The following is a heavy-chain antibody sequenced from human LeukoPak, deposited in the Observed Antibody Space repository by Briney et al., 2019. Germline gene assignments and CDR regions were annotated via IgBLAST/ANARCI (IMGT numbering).Heavy chain of an antibody. D-gene: IGHD3-3*01. CDR3: ARDLELHRGDY. V-gene: IGHV3-21*01. Sequence: GGSLRLSCAASGFTFSSYSMNWVRQAPRKGLEWVSSISSSSSYIYYADSVKGRFTISRDNAKNSLYLQMNSLRAEDTAVYYCARDLELHRGDYWGQGTLVTVSS. CDR2: ISSSSSYI. J-gene: IGHJ4*02. CDR1: GFTFSSYS.